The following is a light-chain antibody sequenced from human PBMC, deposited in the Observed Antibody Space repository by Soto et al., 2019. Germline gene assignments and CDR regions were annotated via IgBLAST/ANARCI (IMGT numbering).Light chain of an antibody. CDR2: LEGSGSY. Sequence: QLVLTQSSSASASLGSSVKLTCTLSSGHSSYIIAWHQQQPGKAPRYLMKLEGSGSYNKGSGVPDRFSGSSSGADRYLTISNLQSEDEADYYCETWDSNPHVVFDGGTKVTVL. V-gene: IGLV4-60*03. J-gene: IGLJ2*01. CDR1: SGHSSYI. CDR3: ETWDSNPHVV.